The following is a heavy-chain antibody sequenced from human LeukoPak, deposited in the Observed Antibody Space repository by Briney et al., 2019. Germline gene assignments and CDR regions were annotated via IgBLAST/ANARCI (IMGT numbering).Heavy chain of an antibody. CDR2: ISSSGSTI. CDR1: GFTFSSYE. V-gene: IGHV3-48*03. Sequence: GGSLRLSCAASGFTFSSYEMNWVHQAPGKGLEWVSYISSSGSTIYYADSVKGRFTISRDNAKNSLYLQMNSLRAEDTAVYYCAELGITMIGGVWGKGTTVTISS. J-gene: IGHJ6*04. CDR3: AELGITMIGGV. D-gene: IGHD3-10*02.